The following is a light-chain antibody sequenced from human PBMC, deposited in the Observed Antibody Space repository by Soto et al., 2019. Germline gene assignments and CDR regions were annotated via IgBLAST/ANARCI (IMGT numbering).Light chain of an antibody. CDR1: SSDVGSYNL. V-gene: IGLV2-23*01. J-gene: IGLJ2*01. CDR3: CSYAGSSTV. CDR2: EGS. Sequence: QSALTQPASVSGSPGQSITISCTGTSSDVGSYNLVSWYQQNPGKAPKLMIYEGSKRPSGVSNRFSGSKSGNTASLTISGLQAEDEADYYCCSYAGSSTVFGGGTKLTVL.